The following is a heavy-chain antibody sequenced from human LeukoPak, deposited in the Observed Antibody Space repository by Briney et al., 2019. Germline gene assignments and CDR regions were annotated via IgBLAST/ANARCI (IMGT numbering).Heavy chain of an antibody. CDR3: ACSHGGALNF. Sequence: PSETLSLTCTVSGDSISNYYWTWIRQPAGKGLEWLGHIYGSGNANYNPSLRSGVSMPLETPKNQVSLKLSSVTAADTAIYYCACSHGGALNFWGQGALVTVSS. D-gene: IGHD3-10*02. V-gene: IGHV4-4*07. CDR2: IYGSGNA. J-gene: IGHJ4*02. CDR1: GDSISNYY.